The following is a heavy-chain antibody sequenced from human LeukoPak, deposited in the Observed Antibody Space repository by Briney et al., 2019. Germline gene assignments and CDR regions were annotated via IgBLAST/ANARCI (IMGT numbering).Heavy chain of an antibody. CDR1: GFTFSSYA. V-gene: IGHV3-30*04. CDR3: AREGGSYDEGYFDY. J-gene: IGHJ4*02. D-gene: IGHD1-26*01. CDR2: ISYDGSNK. Sequence: GGSLRLSCAASGFTFSSYAMHWVRQAPGKGLEWVAVISYDGSNKYYADSVKGRFTISRDNSKNTLYLQMNSLRAEDTAVYYCAREGGSYDEGYFDYWAREPWSPSPQ.